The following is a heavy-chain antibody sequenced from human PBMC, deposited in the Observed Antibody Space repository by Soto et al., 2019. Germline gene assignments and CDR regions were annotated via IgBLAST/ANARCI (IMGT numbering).Heavy chain of an antibody. Sequence: SETLSLTCAVSGYSISSGYYWGWIRQPPGKGLEWIGSIYHSGSTYYNPSLKSRVTISVDTSKNQSSLKLSSVTAADTAVYYCASGELHGSGDAFDIWGQGTMVTV. D-gene: IGHD2-15*01. CDR1: GYSISSGYY. CDR3: ASGELHGSGDAFDI. CDR2: IYHSGST. V-gene: IGHV4-38-2*01. J-gene: IGHJ3*02.